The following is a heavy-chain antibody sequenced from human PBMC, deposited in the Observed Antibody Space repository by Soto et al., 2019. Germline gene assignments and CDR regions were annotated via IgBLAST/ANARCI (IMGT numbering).Heavy chain of an antibody. CDR3: ARDSDRDSGSPFLADYMDV. Sequence: PSETLSLTCTVSGGSISSGGYYCSWIRQHPGKVLEWIGYIYYSGSTYYNPSLKSRVTISVDTSKNQFSLKLSSVTAADTAVYYCARDSDRDSGSPFLADYMDVWGKGTTVTVSS. CDR1: GGSISSGGYY. CDR2: IYYSGST. J-gene: IGHJ6*03. V-gene: IGHV4-31*03. D-gene: IGHD3-10*01.